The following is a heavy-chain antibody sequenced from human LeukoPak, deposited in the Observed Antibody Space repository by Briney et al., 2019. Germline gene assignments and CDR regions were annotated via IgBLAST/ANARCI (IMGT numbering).Heavy chain of an antibody. CDR2: IIPIFGTA. D-gene: IGHD4-23*01. J-gene: IGHJ3*02. V-gene: IGHV1-69*01. CDR3: ARPTTVDDAFDI. CDR1: GGTFSSYA. Sequence: SVKVSCKASGGTFSSYAISWVRQAPGQGLEWMGEIIPIFGTANYAQKFQGRVTITADESTSTAYMELSSLRSEDTAVYYCARPTTVDDAFDIWGQGTMVTVSS.